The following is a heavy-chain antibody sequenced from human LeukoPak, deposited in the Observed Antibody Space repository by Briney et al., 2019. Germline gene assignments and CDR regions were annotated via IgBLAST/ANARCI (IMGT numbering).Heavy chain of an antibody. CDR2: ISGDNGNT. J-gene: IGHJ4*02. V-gene: IGHV1-18*01. Sequence: GASVKVSCKASGYTFTSYGTSWVRQAPGQGLEWMGWISGDNGNTNYAQNLQGRVTMTTDTSTSTAYMELRSLRYDDTAVYYCARDRYGVRSGSCDYWGQGTLVTVSS. D-gene: IGHD1-26*01. CDR3: ARDRYGVRSGSCDY. CDR1: GYTFTSYG.